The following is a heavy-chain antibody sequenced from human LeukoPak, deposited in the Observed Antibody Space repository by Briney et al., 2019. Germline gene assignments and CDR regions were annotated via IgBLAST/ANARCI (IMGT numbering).Heavy chain of an antibody. D-gene: IGHD2-15*01. V-gene: IGHV1-2*06. CDR1: GGTFTGYY. J-gene: IGHJ6*03. Sequence: ASVKVFCKASGGTFTGYYMHWVRQAPGQGLEWMGRINPNSGGTNCAQKFQGRVTMTRDTSISTAYMELSRLRSDDTAVYYCARGLGYCSGGSCYYMDVWGKGTTVTVSS. CDR3: ARGLGYCSGGSCYYMDV. CDR2: INPNSGGT.